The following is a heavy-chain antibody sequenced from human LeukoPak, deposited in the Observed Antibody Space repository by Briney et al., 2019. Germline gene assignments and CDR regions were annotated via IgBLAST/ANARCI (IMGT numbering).Heavy chain of an antibody. J-gene: IGHJ4*02. V-gene: IGHV1-2*02. CDR1: GYTFTGYY. Sequence: ASVKVSCKASGYTFTGYYMHWVQQAPGQGLEWMVWINPNRGGTNYAQKFRGRFTMTRDTSISTASMEMSRLRSDDTAVSYCATPTVTTWYYFDYWGQGALVTVSS. CDR3: ATPTVTTWYYFDY. D-gene: IGHD4-17*01. CDR2: INPNRGGT.